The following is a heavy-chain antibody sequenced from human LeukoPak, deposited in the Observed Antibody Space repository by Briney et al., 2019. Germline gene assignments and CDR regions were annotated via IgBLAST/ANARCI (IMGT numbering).Heavy chain of an antibody. CDR2: MNPNSGNS. CDR1: GYTFSSYN. CDR3: ARGVRARGYYFDY. Sequence: ASVKVSCKASGYTFSSYNINWVRQATGQRLEWMGWMNPNSGNSGYAQKFQGRVTMTRDTSISTIYMELTSLRSDDTAVYYCARGVRARGYYFDYWGQGTLVTVSS. J-gene: IGHJ4*02. V-gene: IGHV1-8*01.